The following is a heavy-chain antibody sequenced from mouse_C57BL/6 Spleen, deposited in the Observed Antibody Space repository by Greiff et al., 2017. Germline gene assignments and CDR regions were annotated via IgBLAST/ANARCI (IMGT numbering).Heavy chain of an antibody. CDR2: IWSGGST. D-gene: IGHD1-1*01. CDR3: ARNYYGSSREWFAY. V-gene: IGHV2-2*01. CDR1: GFSLTSYG. J-gene: IGHJ3*01. Sequence: QVQLQQSGPGLVQPSQSLSITCTVSGFSLTSYGVHWVRQSPGKGLEWLGVIWSGGSTDYNAAFISRLSISKDNSKSQVFFKMNSLQADDTAIYYCARNYYGSSREWFAYWGQGTLVTVSA.